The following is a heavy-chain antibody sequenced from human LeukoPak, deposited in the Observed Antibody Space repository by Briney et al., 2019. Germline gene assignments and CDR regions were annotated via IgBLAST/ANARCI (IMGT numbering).Heavy chain of an antibody. CDR2: ISSNGGST. Sequence: GGSLRLSCSASGFTFSSYAMHWVRQAPGKGLEYVSAISSNGGSTYYADSVKGRFTISRDNSKNTLYLQMSSLRAEDTAVYYCVPGPTPSYYDLLTDYGGWFDPWGQGTLVTVSS. J-gene: IGHJ5*02. D-gene: IGHD3-9*01. V-gene: IGHV3-64D*06. CDR3: VPGPTPSYYDLLTDYGGWFDP. CDR1: GFTFSSYA.